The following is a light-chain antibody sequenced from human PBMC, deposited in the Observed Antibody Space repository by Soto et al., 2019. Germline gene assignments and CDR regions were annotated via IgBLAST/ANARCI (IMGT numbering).Light chain of an antibody. V-gene: IGKV1-39*01. CDR1: QTIIRY. J-gene: IGKJ3*01. CDR2: AAS. Sequence: DIQMTQSPSSLSASVGDRVTITCRASQTIIRYLNWYQQKPGRAPNLLIYAASSLQSGVPSRFSARGSGTEFNPTIRGPQPIDFANYYCQQSYSTLFTFGPGTKVEIK. CDR3: QQSYSTLFT.